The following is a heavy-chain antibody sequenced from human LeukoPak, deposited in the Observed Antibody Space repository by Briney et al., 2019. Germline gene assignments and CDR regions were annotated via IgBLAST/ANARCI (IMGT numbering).Heavy chain of an antibody. D-gene: IGHD3-10*01. CDR2: IIPIFGTA. CDR1: GGTFSSYA. Sequence: GASVKVSCKASGGTFSSYAISWVRQAPGQGLEWMGRIIPIFGTANYAQKFQGRVTITTDESTSTAYMELSSLRSEDTAVYYCARDIGLMGFGELMDVWGKGTTVTVSS. V-gene: IGHV1-69*05. CDR3: ARDIGLMGFGELMDV. J-gene: IGHJ6*04.